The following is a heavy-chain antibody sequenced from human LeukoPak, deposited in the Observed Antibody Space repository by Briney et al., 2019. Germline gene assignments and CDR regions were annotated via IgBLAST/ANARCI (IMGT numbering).Heavy chain of an antibody. Sequence: GRSLRLSCAASEFSLSNYAMNWVRQAPGKGLEWVSVISGSGGSTDYADSVKGRFSISRDNSKNTLYLQMNSLRAEDTAVYYCAKGQLWFGEFSYFDYWGQGTLVTVSS. CDR3: AKGQLWFGEFSYFDY. D-gene: IGHD3-10*01. CDR2: ISGSGGST. V-gene: IGHV3-23*01. CDR1: EFSLSNYA. J-gene: IGHJ4*02.